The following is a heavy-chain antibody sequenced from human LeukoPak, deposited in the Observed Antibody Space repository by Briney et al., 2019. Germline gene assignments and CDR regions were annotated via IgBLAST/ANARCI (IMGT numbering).Heavy chain of an antibody. CDR3: ARGLRPERRYYYDSSGYHFDY. V-gene: IGHV1-46*01. CDR1: GYTFTSYY. Sequence: GASVKVSCKASGYTFTSYYMHWVRQAPGQGLEWMGIINPSGGSTSYAQKFQGRVTMTRDTSTSKVYMELSSLRSEDTAVYYCARGLRPERRYYYDSSGYHFDYWGQGTLVTVSS. CDR2: INPSGGST. D-gene: IGHD3-22*01. J-gene: IGHJ4*02.